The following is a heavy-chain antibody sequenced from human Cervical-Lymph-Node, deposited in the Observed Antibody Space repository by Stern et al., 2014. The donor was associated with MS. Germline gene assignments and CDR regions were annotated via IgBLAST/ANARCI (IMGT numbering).Heavy chain of an antibody. CDR2: NHPDNGDA. CDR1: GYTFTNYA. J-gene: IGHJ4*02. Sequence: QVQLVQSGAEVKKPGASVKVSCKASGYTFTNYALHLVRQAPGQRPEWMGWNHPDNGDAKHSQKFQDSVDITRDTSANTVYMELRSLRVEDTAMYYCARGYSTTYLDYWGQGTLVTVSS. V-gene: IGHV1-3*01. D-gene: IGHD6-13*01. CDR3: ARGYSTTYLDY.